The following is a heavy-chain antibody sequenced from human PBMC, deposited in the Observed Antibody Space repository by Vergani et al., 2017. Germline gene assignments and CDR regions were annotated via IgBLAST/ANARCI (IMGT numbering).Heavy chain of an antibody. CDR1: GFTFGDYA. CDR2: IRSKAYGGTT. V-gene: IGHV3-49*04. CDR3: TRDSPKPPYYDFCSGTYYYYYYMDV. D-gene: IGHD3-3*01. J-gene: IGHJ6*03. Sequence: EVQLVESGGGLVQPGRSLRLSCTASGFTFGDYAMSWVRQAPGKGLEWVGFIRSKAYGGTTEYAASVKGRFTISRDDSKSIAYLQMNSLKTEDTAVYYCTRDSPKPPYYDFCSGTYYYYYYMDVWGKGTTVTVSS.